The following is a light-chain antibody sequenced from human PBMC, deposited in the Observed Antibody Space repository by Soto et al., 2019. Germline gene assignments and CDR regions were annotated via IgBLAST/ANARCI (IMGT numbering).Light chain of an antibody. Sequence: DIKLTQSPSFLSASVGDRVTITCRASQGISSYLAWYQQKPGKAPKLLIYAASTLQSGVPSRFSGSGSGTEFTLSISSLQPEDFATYYCQQLNSYPVFGGGTKVEIK. J-gene: IGKJ4*01. V-gene: IGKV1-9*01. CDR2: AAS. CDR3: QQLNSYPV. CDR1: QGISSY.